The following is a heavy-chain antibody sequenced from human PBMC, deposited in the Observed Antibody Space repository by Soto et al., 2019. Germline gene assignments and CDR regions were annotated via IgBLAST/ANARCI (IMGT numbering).Heavy chain of an antibody. D-gene: IGHD2-15*01. CDR1: AFTFSSYG. Sequence: PGGSLRLSCAASAFTFSSYGMNWVRQFPGKGLEWVSEISGSGGSTYYADSVKGRFTISRDNSKNTLYLQMNSLRAEDTAVYYCAKQYCSGRTCYGYFDYWGQGTLVTSPQ. J-gene: IGHJ4*02. V-gene: IGHV3-23*01. CDR3: AKQYCSGRTCYGYFDY. CDR2: ISGSGGST.